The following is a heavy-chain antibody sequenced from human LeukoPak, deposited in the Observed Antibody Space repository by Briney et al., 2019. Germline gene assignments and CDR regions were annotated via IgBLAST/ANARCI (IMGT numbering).Heavy chain of an antibody. CDR3: ARVGGELGFDP. Sequence: GGSLRLSCVASGFTFSSYWMTWVRQAPGKGLEWVANIKTDGSQIYYVDSVKGRFTISRDNAKNSLYLQMNSLRAEDMAVYYCARVGGELGFDPWGQGTLVTVSS. CDR2: IKTDGSQI. V-gene: IGHV3-7*01. J-gene: IGHJ5*02. D-gene: IGHD1-7*01. CDR1: GFTFSSYW.